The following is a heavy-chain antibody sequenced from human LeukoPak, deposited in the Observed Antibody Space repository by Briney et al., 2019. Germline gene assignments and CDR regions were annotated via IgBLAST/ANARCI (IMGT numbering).Heavy chain of an antibody. CDR3: ARELWDDRGAFDI. Sequence: PSETLSLTCAVYGGSLRGYYWNWIRQPPGKGLEWIGEINHGGRTNYNPSLKSRVTMSVDMSKSQFSLKLTSVTAADTAVYYCARELWDDRGAFDIWGQGTMVTVSS. CDR2: INHGGRT. J-gene: IGHJ3*02. V-gene: IGHV4-34*01. CDR1: GGSLRGYY. D-gene: IGHD1-1*01.